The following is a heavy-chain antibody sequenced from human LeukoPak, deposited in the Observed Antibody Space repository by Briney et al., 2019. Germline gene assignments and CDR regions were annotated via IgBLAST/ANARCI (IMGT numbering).Heavy chain of an antibody. CDR3: ARARRDGYNSVGFQH. CDR1: GFTFSSYS. V-gene: IGHV3-48*01. CDR2: ITSSRSII. D-gene: IGHD5-24*01. Sequence: GGSLRLSCVASGFTFSSYSMNWVRQAPGKGLEWVSYITSSRSIIYYADSVKGRFTISRDNSKNTLYLQMNSLRAEDTAVYYCARARRDGYNSVGFQHWGQGTLVTVSS. J-gene: IGHJ1*01.